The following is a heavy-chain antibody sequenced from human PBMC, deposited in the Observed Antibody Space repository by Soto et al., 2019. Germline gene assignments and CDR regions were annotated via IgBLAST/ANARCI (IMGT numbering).Heavy chain of an antibody. J-gene: IGHJ5*02. D-gene: IGHD6-13*01. CDR2: VIPIFGTA. CDR3: ARDRGAAASQTIAGRSDP. V-gene: IGHV1-69*06. CDR1: GGTFSSYA. Sequence: QVQLVQSGAEVKKPGSSVKVSCKASGGTFSSYAISWVRLAPGQGLEWMGGVIPIFGTANYAQKFQGRVTITADKSSSTAYMELSSLRSEDTAVYYCARDRGAAASQTIAGRSDPWGQGPLVTVSS.